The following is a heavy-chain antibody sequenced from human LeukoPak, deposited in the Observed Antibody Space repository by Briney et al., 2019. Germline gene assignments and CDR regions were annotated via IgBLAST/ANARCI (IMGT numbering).Heavy chain of an antibody. CDR1: GFTFSSYW. J-gene: IGHJ5*02. V-gene: IGHV3-7*01. Sequence: PGGSLRLSCAASGFTFSSYWMSWVRKAPGKGLEWVANIKQDGSEKYYVDSVKGRFTISRDNAKNSLYLQMNSLRAEDTAVYYCARVWRGNWFDPWGQGTLVTVSS. CDR2: IKQDGSEK. CDR3: ARVWRGNWFDP.